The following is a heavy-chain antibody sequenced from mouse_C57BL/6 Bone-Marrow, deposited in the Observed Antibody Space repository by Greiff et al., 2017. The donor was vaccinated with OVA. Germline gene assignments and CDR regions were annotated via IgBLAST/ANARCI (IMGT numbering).Heavy chain of an antibody. CDR3: ARGRDYYGSSPWFAY. CDR2: ISPGSGST. V-gene: IGHV1-55*01. J-gene: IGHJ3*01. Sequence: QVQLQQPGAELVKPGASVKMSCKASGYTFTSYWITWVKQRPGQGLEWIGDISPGSGSTNYNEKFKSKATLTVDTSSSTAYMQLSSLTSEDSAVYYCARGRDYYGSSPWFAYWGQGTLVTVSA. D-gene: IGHD1-1*01. CDR1: GYTFTSYW.